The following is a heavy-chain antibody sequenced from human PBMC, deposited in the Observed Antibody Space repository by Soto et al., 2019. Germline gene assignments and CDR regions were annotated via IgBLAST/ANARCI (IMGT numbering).Heavy chain of an antibody. Sequence: EVQLVESGGGLVQPGGSLRLSCTASGFTFSSYSMNWVRQAPGKGLEWVSYISSGSYNIYYADSVKGRFTISRDNAKVSLYLQMSSLRDDDTAVYYCARGPSAAAPLSDWYFDLWGRGTLVTVSS. J-gene: IGHJ2*01. V-gene: IGHV3-48*02. CDR2: ISSGSYNI. D-gene: IGHD2-2*01. CDR3: ARGPSAAAPLSDWYFDL. CDR1: GFTFSSYS.